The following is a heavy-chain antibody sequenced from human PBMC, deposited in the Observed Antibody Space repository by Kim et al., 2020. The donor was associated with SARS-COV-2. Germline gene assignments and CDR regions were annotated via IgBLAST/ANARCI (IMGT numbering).Heavy chain of an antibody. J-gene: IGHJ4*02. V-gene: IGHV4-59*01. D-gene: IGHD3-3*01. CDR3: ARGEYYDFWSGYYPFDY. Sequence: SETLSLTCTVSGGSISSYYWSWIRQPPGKGLEWIGYIYYSGSTNYNPSLKSRVTISVDTSKNQFSLKLSSVTAADTAVYYCARGEYYDFWSGYYPFDYWGQGTLVTVSS. CDR2: IYYSGST. CDR1: GGSISSYY.